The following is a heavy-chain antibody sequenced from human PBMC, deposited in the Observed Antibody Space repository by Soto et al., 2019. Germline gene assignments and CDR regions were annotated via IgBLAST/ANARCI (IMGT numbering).Heavy chain of an antibody. Sequence: GGSLRLSCAASGFTFSGYAMSWVRQAPGKGLEWVSAISGSGGSTYYADSVKGRFTISRDNSKNTLYLQMNSLRAEDTAVYYCAKHSYSSSSLPLDPWGQGTLVTVSS. CDR3: AKHSYSSSSLPLDP. V-gene: IGHV3-23*01. D-gene: IGHD6-6*01. CDR2: ISGSGGST. J-gene: IGHJ5*02. CDR1: GFTFSGYA.